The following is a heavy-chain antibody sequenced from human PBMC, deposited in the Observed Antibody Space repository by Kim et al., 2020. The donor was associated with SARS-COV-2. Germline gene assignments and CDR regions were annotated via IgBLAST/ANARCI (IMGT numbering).Heavy chain of an antibody. CDR1: GFTFSSYS. CDR2: ISSSSSYI. V-gene: IGHV3-21*01. D-gene: IGHD5-12*01. CDR3: ARELEGYSGYDPTEMFDP. J-gene: IGHJ5*02. Sequence: GGSLRLSCAASGFTFSSYSMNWVRQAPGKGLEWVSSISSSSSYIYYADSVKGRFTISRDNAKNSLYLQMNSLRAEDTAVYYCARELEGYSGYDPTEMFDPWGQGTLVTVSS.